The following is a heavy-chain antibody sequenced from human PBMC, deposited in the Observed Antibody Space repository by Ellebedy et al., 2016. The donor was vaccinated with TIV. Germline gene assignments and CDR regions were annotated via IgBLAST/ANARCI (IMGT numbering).Heavy chain of an antibody. Sequence: SVKVSXXASGGTFSSYAISWVRQAPGQGLEWMGRIIPILGIANYAQKFQGRVTITADKSTSTAYMELRSLRSDDTAVYYCARGRRSTRFDPWGQGTLVTVSS. CDR3: ARGRRSTRFDP. CDR1: GGTFSSYA. V-gene: IGHV1-69*04. D-gene: IGHD2-2*01. CDR2: IIPILGIA. J-gene: IGHJ5*02.